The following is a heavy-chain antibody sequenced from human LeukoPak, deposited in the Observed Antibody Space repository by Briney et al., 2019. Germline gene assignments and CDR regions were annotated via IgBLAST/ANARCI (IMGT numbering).Heavy chain of an antibody. Sequence: GGSLRLSCAASGFTLRSSDMNWVRQAPGKGLEWVSRITSSSHYIYYADSVKGRFTISRDNAKNSLYLDMSSLRADDTAVYYCARAENSGSGGLDPWGQGTLVTVSS. CDR3: ARAENSGSGGLDP. CDR1: GFTLRSSD. D-gene: IGHD2-15*01. V-gene: IGHV3-21*01. CDR2: ITSSSHYI. J-gene: IGHJ5*02.